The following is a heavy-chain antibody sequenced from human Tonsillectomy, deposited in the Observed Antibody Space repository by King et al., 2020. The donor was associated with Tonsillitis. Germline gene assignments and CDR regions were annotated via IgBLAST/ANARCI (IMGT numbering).Heavy chain of an antibody. CDR1: GYTFTNYG. Sequence: VQLVESGADVKKPGASVKVSCKASGYTFTNYGISWVRQAPGQGLEWMGWISAYNGNTNYAQKLQGRVTMTTDTSTITAYMELRSLRSDDTAVYYCARVNLYASGTYFGMDVWGQGTTVTVSS. D-gene: IGHD3-10*01. CDR2: ISAYNGNT. J-gene: IGHJ6*02. CDR3: ARVNLYASGTYFGMDV. V-gene: IGHV1-18*01.